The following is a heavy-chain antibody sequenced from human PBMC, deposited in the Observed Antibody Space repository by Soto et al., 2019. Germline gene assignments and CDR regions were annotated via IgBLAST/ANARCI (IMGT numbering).Heavy chain of an antibody. Sequence: EVQLVESGGGLVQPGGSLRLSCAASGFTFSSYSMNWVRQAPGKGLEWVSYISSSSSTIYYADSVKGRFTISRDNAKNSLYLQMNSLRAEETAVYYCARSDYYYYYYMDVWGKGTTVTVSS. CDR1: GFTFSSYS. CDR2: ISSSSSTI. CDR3: ARSDYYYYYYMDV. V-gene: IGHV3-48*01. J-gene: IGHJ6*03.